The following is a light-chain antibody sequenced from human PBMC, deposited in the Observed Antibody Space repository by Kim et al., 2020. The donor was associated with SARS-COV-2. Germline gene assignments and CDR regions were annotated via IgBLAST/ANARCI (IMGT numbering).Light chain of an antibody. CDR1: QDISNY. CDR2: DAS. V-gene: IGKV1-33*01. CDR3: QQYDNLPLT. J-gene: IGKJ4*01. Sequence: DIQMTQSPSSLSASVGDIVTITCQASQDISNYLNWYQQKPGKAPKLLIYDASNLETGVPSRFSGSGSGTYFTFTISSLQPEDIATYYCQQYDNLPLTFGGGTKVDIK.